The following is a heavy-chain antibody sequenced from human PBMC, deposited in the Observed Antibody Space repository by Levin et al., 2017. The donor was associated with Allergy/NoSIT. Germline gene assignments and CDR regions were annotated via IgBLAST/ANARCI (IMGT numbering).Heavy chain of an antibody. CDR2: IYPGDSDT. D-gene: IGHD6-13*01. CDR1: GYSFTSYW. Sequence: KVSCKGSGYSFTSYWIGWVRQMPGKGLEWMGIIYPGDSDTRYSPSFQGQVTISADKSISTAYLQWSSLKASDTAMYYCARHSIAAARRANWYFDLWGRGTLVTVSS. CDR3: ARHSIAAARRANWYFDL. V-gene: IGHV5-51*01. J-gene: IGHJ2*01.